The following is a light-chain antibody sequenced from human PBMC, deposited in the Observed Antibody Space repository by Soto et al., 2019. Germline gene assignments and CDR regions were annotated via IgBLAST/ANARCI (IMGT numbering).Light chain of an antibody. CDR1: QSVTGNS. V-gene: IGKV3-20*01. CDR2: GAS. Sequence: EIVLTQFPGTLSLSPGERATLSCRASQSVTGNSLAWYQQKLGRAPRVLIYGASNRATGIPDRFSGSGSGTDFTLTITRLEPEDFAVYFCQQYGGSPRTLCQGTRMEIK. J-gene: IGKJ5*01. CDR3: QQYGGSPRT.